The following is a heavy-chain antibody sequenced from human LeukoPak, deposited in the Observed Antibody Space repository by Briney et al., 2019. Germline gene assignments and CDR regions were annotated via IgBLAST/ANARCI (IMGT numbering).Heavy chain of an antibody. CDR3: XRDGPATDNEFDY. J-gene: IGHJ4*02. CDR2: ILNDGSNQ. Sequence: GGSLRLSCEASGFTFSSYGMHWVRQAPDKGLQWVALILNDGSNQYYADSVKGRFTISRDNSRNTLYLQMNSLRAEDTAVYYXXRDGPATDNEFDYWGQGTRVTVSS. CDR1: GFTFSSYG. V-gene: IGHV3-33*01. D-gene: IGHD1-1*01.